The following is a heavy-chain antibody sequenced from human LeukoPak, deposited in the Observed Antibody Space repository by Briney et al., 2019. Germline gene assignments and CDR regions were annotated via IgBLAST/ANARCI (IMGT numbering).Heavy chain of an antibody. J-gene: IGHJ6*03. CDR2: IYHSGST. Sequence: PSETLSLTCAVSGYSISGGYYWGWIRQPPGKGLEWIGSIYHSGSTYYDPSLKSRVTISVDTSKNQFSLKLSSGTAADTAVYYSAREYSNSAYYYYFYMDVWGKGTTVTVSS. CDR1: GYSISGGYY. V-gene: IGHV4-38-2*01. CDR3: AREYSNSAYYYYFYMDV. D-gene: IGHD4-11*01.